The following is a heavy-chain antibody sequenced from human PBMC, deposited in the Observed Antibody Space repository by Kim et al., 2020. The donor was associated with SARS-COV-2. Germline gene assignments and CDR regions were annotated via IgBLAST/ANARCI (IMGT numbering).Heavy chain of an antibody. CDR3: ARGALWFGEGYWFDP. D-gene: IGHD3-10*01. CDR2: INHSGST. V-gene: IGHV4-34*01. CDR1: GGSFSGYY. Sequence: SETLSLTCAVYGGSFSGYYWSWIRQPPGKGLEWIGEINHSGSTNYNPSLKSRVTISVDTSKNQFSLKLSSVTAADTAVYYCARGALWFGEGYWFDPWGQGTLVTVSS. J-gene: IGHJ5*02.